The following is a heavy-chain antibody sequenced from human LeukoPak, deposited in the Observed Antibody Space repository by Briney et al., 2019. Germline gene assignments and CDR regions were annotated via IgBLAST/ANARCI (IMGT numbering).Heavy chain of an antibody. CDR2: VYSSGVG. J-gene: IGHJ4*02. D-gene: IGHD3-22*01. CDR3: AREEFLHEIDSRGYFVY. Sequence: SETVSLTCTVSGGSITGYYWNWIRQPAGQGLEWLGRVYSSGVGNYNPSLTSRVTMSVDTSKNQFSLKLTSLTAADTAVYYCAREEFLHEIDSRGYFVYWGQGTLVTVSS. CDR1: GGSITGYY. V-gene: IGHV4-4*07.